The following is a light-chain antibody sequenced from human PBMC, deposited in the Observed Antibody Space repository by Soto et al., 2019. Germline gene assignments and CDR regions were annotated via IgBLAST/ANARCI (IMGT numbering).Light chain of an antibody. CDR2: GDN. V-gene: IGLV1-40*01. Sequence: QSALTQPASVSGAPGQRVTVSCSGTSSNIGAGYDVHWYQQFPGTAPKLLIYGDNNRPSGVPDRFSGSKSGTSASLAITGLQAEDEADYYCQSYDTRLSAHVFGTGTKLTVL. CDR1: SSNIGAGYD. J-gene: IGLJ1*01. CDR3: QSYDTRLSAHV.